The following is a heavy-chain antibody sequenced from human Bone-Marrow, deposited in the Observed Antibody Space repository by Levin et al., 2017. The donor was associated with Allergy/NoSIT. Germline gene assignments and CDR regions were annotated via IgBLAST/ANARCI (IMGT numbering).Heavy chain of an antibody. D-gene: IGHD3-16*01. Sequence: PGGSLRLSCAASGFTVSSNYMSWVRQAPGKGLEWVSVIYSGGSTYYADSVKGRFTISRDNSKNTLYLQMNSLRAEDTAVYYCASWGVSWLGAFDIWGQGTMVTVSS. CDR2: IYSGGST. CDR1: GFTVSSNY. CDR3: ASWGVSWLGAFDI. V-gene: IGHV3-66*01. J-gene: IGHJ3*02.